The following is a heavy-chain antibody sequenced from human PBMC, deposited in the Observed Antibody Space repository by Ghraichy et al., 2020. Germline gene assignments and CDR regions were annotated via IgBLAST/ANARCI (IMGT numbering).Heavy chain of an antibody. CDR2: ISYDGSNK. CDR3: AKVIREYYDFWSGYYTGNYYYYGMDV. D-gene: IGHD3-3*01. J-gene: IGHJ6*02. V-gene: IGHV3-30*18. Sequence: GGSLRLSCAASGFTFSSYGIHWVRQAPGKGLEWVAVISYDGSNKYYADSVKGRFTISRDNSKNTLYLQMNSLRAEDTAVYYCAKVIREYYDFWSGYYTGNYYYYGMDVWGQGTTVTVSS. CDR1: GFTFSSYG.